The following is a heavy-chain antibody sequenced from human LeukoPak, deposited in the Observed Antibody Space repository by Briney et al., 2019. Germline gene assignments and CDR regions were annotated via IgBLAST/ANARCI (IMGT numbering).Heavy chain of an antibody. V-gene: IGHV1-18*01. CDR3: VRKGRQLAPDS. CDR2: ISANNGDR. Sequence: ASVKVSCKASGYTFTRYGITWVRQTPGQGLEWMGWISANNGDRHYAQNVQDRVTLTTDTSTSTAYMDLRSLRSDDTAVYYCVRKGRQLAPDSWGQGTLVTVSS. D-gene: IGHD1-1*01. J-gene: IGHJ4*02. CDR1: GYTFTRYG.